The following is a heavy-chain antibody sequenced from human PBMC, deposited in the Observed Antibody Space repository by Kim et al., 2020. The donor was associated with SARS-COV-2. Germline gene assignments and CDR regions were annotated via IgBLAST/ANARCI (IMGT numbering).Heavy chain of an antibody. CDR2: FYSAYYT. V-gene: IGHV3-53*01. CDR3: ARGPSPWFFDH. CDR1: GISVSANY. D-gene: IGHD3-9*01. Sequence: GGSLRLSCAASGISVSANYLTWVRQAPGTGLQWVTLFYSAYYTYYADSVRGRFTISRDDSKNTLFLQMNNLRVDDTAVYYCARGPSPWFFDHWGQGTPVT. J-gene: IGHJ4*02.